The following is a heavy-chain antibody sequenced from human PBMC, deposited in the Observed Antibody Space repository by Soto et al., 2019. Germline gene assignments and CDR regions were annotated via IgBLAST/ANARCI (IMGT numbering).Heavy chain of an antibody. J-gene: IGHJ5*02. CDR3: ARGEGGSYYRLYNWFDP. V-gene: IGHV1-69*13. Sequence: ASVKVSCKASGGTFSSYAISWVRQAPGQGLEWMGGIIPIFGTANYAQKFQGRVTITADESTSTAYMELSSLRSEDTAVYYCARGEGGSYYRLYNWFDPWGQGTLVTVSS. CDR2: IIPIFGTA. D-gene: IGHD1-26*01. CDR1: GGTFSSYA.